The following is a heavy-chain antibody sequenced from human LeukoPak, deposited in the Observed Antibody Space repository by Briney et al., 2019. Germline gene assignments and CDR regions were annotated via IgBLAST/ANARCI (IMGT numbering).Heavy chain of an antibody. D-gene: IGHD2-2*02. V-gene: IGHV4-30-2*01. CDR1: GGSIISGGYS. J-gene: IGHJ6*02. Sequence: SKTLSLTCAVSGGSIISGGYSWSWIRQPPGKGLEWIGYISHSGSTYYNPSLKSRVTISVDTSKNQFSLKLSSVTAADTAVYYCARVVPAAIPYYYYGMDVWGQGTTVTVSS. CDR3: ARVVPAAIPYYYYGMDV. CDR2: ISHSGST.